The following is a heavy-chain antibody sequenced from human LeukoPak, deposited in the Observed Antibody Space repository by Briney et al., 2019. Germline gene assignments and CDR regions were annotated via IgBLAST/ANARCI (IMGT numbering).Heavy chain of an antibody. CDR1: GYTFTSYD. CDR3: ARDLFPDTLFDY. D-gene: IGHD1-14*01. J-gene: IGHJ4*02. V-gene: IGHV1-18*01. CDR2: ISAYNGNT. Sequence: ASVKVSCKASGYTFTSYDISWVRQAPGQGLEWMGWISAYNGNTNYAQKLQGRVTMTTDTSTSTAYMELRSLRSDDTAVYYCARDLFPDTLFDYWGQGTLVTVSS.